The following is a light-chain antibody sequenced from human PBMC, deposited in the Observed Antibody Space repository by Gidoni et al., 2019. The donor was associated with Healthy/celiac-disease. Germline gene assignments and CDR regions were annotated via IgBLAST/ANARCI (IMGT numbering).Light chain of an antibody. J-gene: IGLJ7*01. CDR2: EGS. V-gene: IGLV2-23*01. Sequence: QSALTQPASVSGSPGQSITISCTGTSSAVGSYNLVSWYQQHPGKAPNLMIYEGSKRPSGVSNRFSGSKSGNTASLTISGLQAEDEADYYCCSYAGSSTVFGGGTQLTVL. CDR1: SSAVGSYNL. CDR3: CSYAGSSTV.